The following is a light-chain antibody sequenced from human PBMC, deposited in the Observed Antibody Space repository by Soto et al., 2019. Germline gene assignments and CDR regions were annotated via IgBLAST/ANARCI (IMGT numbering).Light chain of an antibody. CDR2: MNN. J-gene: IGLJ3*02. V-gene: IGLV1-44*01. CDR3: TAWDDSRRGVL. Sequence: QSVLTQPPSASGTPGQSVTISCSGGKSNIENNPVNWYQQFPGADPKLLISMNNQRPSGVPARFSGFKAATSASLTISGLQSEDEADYYCTAWDDSRRGVLFGGGTKLSVL. CDR1: KSNIENNP.